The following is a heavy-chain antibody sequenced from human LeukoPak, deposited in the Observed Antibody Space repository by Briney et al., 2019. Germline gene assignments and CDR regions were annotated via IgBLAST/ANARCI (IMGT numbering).Heavy chain of an antibody. CDR3: ARDGVVPAAISDAFDI. Sequence: SGRSLRLSYAASAFTFSSYAMHWVRQAPGKGMEWVAVISYDGSNKYYADSVKGRFTISRDNSKNTLYLQMNSLRAEDTAVYYCARDGVVPAAISDAFDIWGQGTMVTVSS. CDR2: ISYDGSNK. CDR1: AFTFSSYA. D-gene: IGHD2-2*02. V-gene: IGHV3-30-3*01. J-gene: IGHJ3*02.